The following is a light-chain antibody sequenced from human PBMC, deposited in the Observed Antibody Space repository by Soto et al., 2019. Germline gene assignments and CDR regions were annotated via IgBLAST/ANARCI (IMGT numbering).Light chain of an antibody. V-gene: IGLV2-14*01. CDR1: SSDVGGYNY. Sequence: QSALTQPASVSGSPGQSIPISCTGTSSDVGGYNYVSWYQQHPGKAPKLMIYEVNSRPSGVSNRFSGSKSGNTASLTISGLQAEDEADYYCSSYTSSSTLEVFGTGTKLTVL. J-gene: IGLJ1*01. CDR2: EVN. CDR3: SSYTSSSTLEV.